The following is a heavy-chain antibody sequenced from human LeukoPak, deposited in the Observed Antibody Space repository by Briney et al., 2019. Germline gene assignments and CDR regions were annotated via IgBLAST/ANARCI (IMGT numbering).Heavy chain of an antibody. D-gene: IGHD3-10*02. CDR3: AELGITMIGGV. J-gene: IGHJ6*04. CDR1: EFSVGSNY. V-gene: IGHV3-66*01. CDR2: IYSGGST. Sequence: GGSLRLSCAASEFSVGSNYMTWVRQAPGKGLEWVSLIYSGGSTYYADSVKGRFTISRDNSKNTLYLQMNSLRAEDTAVYYCAELGITMIGGVWGKGTTVTISS.